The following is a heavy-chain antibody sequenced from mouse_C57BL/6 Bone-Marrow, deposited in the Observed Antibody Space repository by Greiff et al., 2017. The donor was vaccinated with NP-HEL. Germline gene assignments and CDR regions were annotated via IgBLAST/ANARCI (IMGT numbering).Heavy chain of an antibody. J-gene: IGHJ1*03. V-gene: IGHV1-78*01. D-gene: IGHD4-1*01. Sequence: VQLQQSDAELVKPGASVKISCKVSGYTFTDHTIHWMKQRPEQGLEWIGYIYPRDGSTKYNEKFKGKATLTADKSSSTAYMQLNSLTSDDSAVYFCAREPANCYWYFDVWGTGTTVTVSS. CDR1: GYTFTDHT. CDR2: IYPRDGST. CDR3: AREPANCYWYFDV.